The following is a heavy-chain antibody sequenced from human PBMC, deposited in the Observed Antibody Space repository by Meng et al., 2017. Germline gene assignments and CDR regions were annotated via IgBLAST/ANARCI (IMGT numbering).Heavy chain of an antibody. J-gene: IGHJ4*02. D-gene: IGHD6-13*01. CDR3: PRGGAAASNPPSPNLLIDY. Sequence: GGSLRLSCAASGFTFSSYGMHWVRQAPGKGLEWVPYISSSGSTIYYADSVKGGFTISRDNAKNPLYLQMNTLRAENTAVYYCPRGGAAASNPPSPNLLIDYWGQGTLVTVSS. CDR2: ISSSGSTI. V-gene: IGHV3-48*04. CDR1: GFTFSSYG.